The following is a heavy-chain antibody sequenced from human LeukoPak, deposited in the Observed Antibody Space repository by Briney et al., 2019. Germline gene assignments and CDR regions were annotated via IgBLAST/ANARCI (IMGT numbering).Heavy chain of an antibody. D-gene: IGHD3-10*01. CDR1: GGSMRNYY. V-gene: IGHV4-59*12. CDR3: ARKYYYGSGSYEV. CDR2: IYYSGST. J-gene: IGHJ4*02. Sequence: SETLSLTCTVSGGSMRNYYWSWIRQPPGKGLEWIGYIYYSGSTKYNPSLKSRVTISVDTSKNQFSLKLSSVTAADTAVYYCARKYYYGSGSYEVWGQGTLVTVSS.